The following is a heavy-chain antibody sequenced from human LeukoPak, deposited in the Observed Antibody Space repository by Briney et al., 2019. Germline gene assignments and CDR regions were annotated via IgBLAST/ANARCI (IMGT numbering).Heavy chain of an antibody. D-gene: IGHD6-19*01. CDR1: QYTFTDYA. Sequence: SVKVSCKASQYTFTDYAVHWVRQAPGRGLEWMGGIIPIFGTANYAQKFQGRVTITADESTSTAYMELSSLRSEDTAVYYCARDSSGWYSGYFDYWGQGTLVTVSS. J-gene: IGHJ4*02. CDR3: ARDSSGWYSGYFDY. V-gene: IGHV1-69*13. CDR2: IIPIFGTA.